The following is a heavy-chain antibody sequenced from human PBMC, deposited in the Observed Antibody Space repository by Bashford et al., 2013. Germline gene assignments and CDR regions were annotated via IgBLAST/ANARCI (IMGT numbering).Heavy chain of an antibody. J-gene: IGHJ6*02. D-gene: IGHD2-21*01. V-gene: IGHV3-11*01. CDR3: IRDVKPGGADV. CDR2: ISGSGSTI. CDR1: GFTFSDYY. Sequence: GSLRLSCAASGFTFSDYYMTWIRQAPGKGLEWVSYISGSGSTIYYADSVKGRFTISRDNAKNSLYLQMNVLRAEDTALYYCIRDVKPGGADVWGQGDHGHRLL.